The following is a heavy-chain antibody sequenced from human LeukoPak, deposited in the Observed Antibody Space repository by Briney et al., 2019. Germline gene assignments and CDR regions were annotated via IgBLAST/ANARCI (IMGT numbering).Heavy chain of an antibody. CDR3: ARDIVVVPAAPVY. V-gene: IGHV3-48*01. CDR2: ISSSSSTI. Sequence: GGSLRLSCAASGFTFSSYSMNWVRQAPGKGLEWVSYISSSSSTIYYADSVKGRFTISRDNAKNSLYLQMNSLRAEDTAVHYCARDIVVVPAAPVYWGQGTLVTVSS. CDR1: GFTFSSYS. D-gene: IGHD2-2*01. J-gene: IGHJ4*02.